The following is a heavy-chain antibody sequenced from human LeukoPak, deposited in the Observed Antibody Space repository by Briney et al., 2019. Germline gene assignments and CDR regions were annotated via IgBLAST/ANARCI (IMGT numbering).Heavy chain of an antibody. CDR3: AKTMSPYYYDSSGF. Sequence: AGGSLRLSCAASGFTFSSYGMHWVRQAPDKGREWVAFIRYDGSNKYYADSVKGRFTISRDNSKNTLYLQMNSLRTEDTAVYYCAKTMSPYYYDSSGFWGQGTLVTVSS. CDR1: GFTFSSYG. D-gene: IGHD3-22*01. V-gene: IGHV3-30*02. J-gene: IGHJ4*02. CDR2: IRYDGSNK.